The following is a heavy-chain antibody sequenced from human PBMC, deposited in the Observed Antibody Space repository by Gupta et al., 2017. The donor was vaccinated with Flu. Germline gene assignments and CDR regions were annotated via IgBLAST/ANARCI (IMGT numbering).Heavy chain of an antibody. D-gene: IGHD3-10*01. CDR2: ISSDGDRK. J-gene: IGHJ4*02. CDR1: G. Sequence: GMHWVRQAPGKGLEWVAVISSDGDRKYYADSRKGRFTISRDNSKNTLYLQVNSLRVEDTAVYYCANGRGVIPSSGRGEFDYWGQGTLVTVSS. V-gene: IGHV3-30*18. CDR3: ANGRGVIPSSGRGEFDY.